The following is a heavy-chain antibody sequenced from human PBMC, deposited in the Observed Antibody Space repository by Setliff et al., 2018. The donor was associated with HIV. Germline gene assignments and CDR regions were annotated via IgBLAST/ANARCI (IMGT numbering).Heavy chain of an antibody. D-gene: IGHD2-21*02. CDR1: GYSFTKYW. J-gene: IGHJ4*02. CDR2: ISPSDSDT. CDR3: ARADCGGDCYLPYYFDH. V-gene: IGHV5-51*01. Sequence: GESLKISCKGSGYSFTKYWIAWVRQTPGKGLEWMGIISPSDSDTRHSPSFQGQVTMSADKSVSAAYLQWSSLRAADTAVYYCARADCGGDCYLPYYFDHWGQGTLVTVSS.